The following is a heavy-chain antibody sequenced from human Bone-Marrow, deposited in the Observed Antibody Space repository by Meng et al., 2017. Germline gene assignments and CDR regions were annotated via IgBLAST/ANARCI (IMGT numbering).Heavy chain of an antibody. CDR2: ISYDGSNK. D-gene: IGHD3-10*01. CDR3: ARADQKLDREVTFDY. CDR1: GFTFSSYA. V-gene: IGHV3-30*01. Sequence: GESLKISCAASGFTFSSYAMHWVRQAPGKGLEWVAVISYDGSNKYYADSVKGRFTISRDNSKNTLYLQMNSLRAEDTAVNYCARADQKLDREVTFDYWGQGTLVTVSS. J-gene: IGHJ4*02.